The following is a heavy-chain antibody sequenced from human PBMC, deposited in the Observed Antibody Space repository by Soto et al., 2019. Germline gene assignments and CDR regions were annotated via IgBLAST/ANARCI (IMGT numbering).Heavy chain of an antibody. V-gene: IGHV4-39*01. CDR2: IYYSGST. Sequence: SETLSLTCTVSGGSISSSSYYWGWIRQPPGKGLEWIGSIYYSGSTYYNPSLKSRVTISVDTSKNQFSLKLSSVTAADTAVYYCARHSRIADPNWFDPWGQGTLVTVSS. CDR1: GGSISSSSYY. J-gene: IGHJ5*02. CDR3: ARHSRIADPNWFDP. D-gene: IGHD6-13*01.